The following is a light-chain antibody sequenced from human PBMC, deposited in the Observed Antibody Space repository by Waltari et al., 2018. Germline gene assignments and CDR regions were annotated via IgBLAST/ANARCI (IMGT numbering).Light chain of an antibody. J-gene: IGKJ4*01. V-gene: IGKV3-20*01. Sequence: IVFTQTPDPLPLSPGQRATLSCRASQTINNNFLVWYQQKPGQAPRLIIHGASSRATGFPDRFSGSGSGTDFTLTISSLKPEDSAVYYCQQYDGSVLTFGGGTKVEI. CDR1: QTINNNF. CDR3: QQYDGSVLT. CDR2: GAS.